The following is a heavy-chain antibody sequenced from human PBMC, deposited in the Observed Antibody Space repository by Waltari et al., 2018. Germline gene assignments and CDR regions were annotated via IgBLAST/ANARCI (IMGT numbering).Heavy chain of an antibody. Sequence: QVQLVESGGGVVQPGRSLRLSCAASGFTFSSYAMHWVRQAPGKGLEGVAVISYDGSNKYYADSVKGRFTISRDNSKNTLYLQMNSLRAEDTAVYYCARAVMRGSSGWSDDAFDIWGQGTMVTVSS. CDR1: GFTFSSYA. V-gene: IGHV3-30-3*01. J-gene: IGHJ3*02. CDR3: ARAVMRGSSGWSDDAFDI. D-gene: IGHD6-19*01. CDR2: ISYDGSNK.